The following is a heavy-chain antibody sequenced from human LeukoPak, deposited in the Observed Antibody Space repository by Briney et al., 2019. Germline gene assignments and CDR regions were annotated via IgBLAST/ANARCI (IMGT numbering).Heavy chain of an antibody. D-gene: IGHD3-10*01. J-gene: IGHJ3*02. CDR3: ARARYGSGSYYDYSLNAFDI. Sequence: PSETLSLTCTVSGGSISSGSYYWSWIRQPAGKGLEWIGRVYTSGSTNYNPSLKSRVTISVDTSKNQFSLKLSSVTAADTAVYYCARARYGSGSYYDYSLNAFDIWGQGTMVTVSS. CDR2: VYTSGST. V-gene: IGHV4-61*02. CDR1: GGSISSGSYY.